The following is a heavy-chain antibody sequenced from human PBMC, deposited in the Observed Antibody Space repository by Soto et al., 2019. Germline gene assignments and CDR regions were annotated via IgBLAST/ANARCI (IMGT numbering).Heavy chain of an antibody. J-gene: IGHJ4*01. CDR3: GGDGVFLRESRALPPRFNY. V-gene: IGHV4-39*02. Sequence: SETLSLTCTVSGGPLRRSAYYWAWIRQTPGKGLEWIGSVSRGGTANYNPSLKGPFTISMDTPTNRFSLTLTSVTAAATAVYYCGGDGVFLRESRALPPRFNYGGRGLRVPVSS. D-gene: IGHD3-10*01. CDR1: GGPLRRSAYY. CDR2: VSRGGTA.